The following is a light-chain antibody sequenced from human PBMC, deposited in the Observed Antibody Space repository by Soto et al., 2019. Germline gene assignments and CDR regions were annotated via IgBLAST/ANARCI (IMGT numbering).Light chain of an antibody. V-gene: IGKV1-39*01. CDR2: AAS. CDR1: QTISRN. CDR3: QQGHSAPLT. J-gene: IGKJ4*01. Sequence: DIQMTQSPSSLFASVGDRVTITCRASQTISRNLNWYQQKPGKAPDLLIFAASNLQSGVPSRFSGSGSGADFTLTISSLQPEDFATYYCQQGHSAPLTFGGGTKVEIK.